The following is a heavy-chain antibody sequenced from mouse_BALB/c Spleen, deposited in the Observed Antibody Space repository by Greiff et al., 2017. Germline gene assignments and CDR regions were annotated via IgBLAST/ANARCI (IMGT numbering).Heavy chain of an antibody. CDR2: ISSGSSTI. Sequence: EVHLVESGGGLVQPGGSRKLSCAASGFTFSSFGMHWVRQAPEKGLEWVAYISSGSSTIYYADTVKGRFTISRDNPKNTLFLQMTSLRSEDTAMYYCAREAYYGNHVWYFDVWGAGTTVTVSS. CDR1: GFTFSSFG. CDR3: AREAYYGNHVWYFDV. V-gene: IGHV5-17*02. D-gene: IGHD2-10*01. J-gene: IGHJ1*01.